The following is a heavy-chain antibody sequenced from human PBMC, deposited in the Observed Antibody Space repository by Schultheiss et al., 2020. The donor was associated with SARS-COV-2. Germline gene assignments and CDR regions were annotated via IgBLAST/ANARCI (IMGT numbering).Heavy chain of an antibody. J-gene: IGHJ6*02. Sequence: ASVKVSCKASGYTFSSYDINWVRQATGQGLEWMGWMNPNSGNTGYAQKFQGRVTMTRYTSISTAYMELSSLRSEDTAVYYCARVGGGGYYYYYGMDVWGQGTTVTVSS. CDR3: ARVGGGGYYYYYGMDV. CDR1: GYTFSSYD. CDR2: MNPNSGNT. V-gene: IGHV1-8*01. D-gene: IGHD3-16*01.